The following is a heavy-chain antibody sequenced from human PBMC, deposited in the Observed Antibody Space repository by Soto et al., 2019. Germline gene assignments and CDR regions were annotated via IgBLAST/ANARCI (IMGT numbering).Heavy chain of an antibody. Sequence: PSETLSLTCAVYGGSFSGYYWSWIRQPPGKGLEWIGEINHSGSTNYNPSLKSRVTISVDTSKNQFSLKLSSVTAADTAVYYCARGGLRYDFWSGYYFGSWFDPWGQGTLVTSPQ. CDR2: INHSGST. D-gene: IGHD3-3*01. CDR1: GGSFSGYY. V-gene: IGHV4-34*01. CDR3: ARGGLRYDFWSGYYFGSWFDP. J-gene: IGHJ5*02.